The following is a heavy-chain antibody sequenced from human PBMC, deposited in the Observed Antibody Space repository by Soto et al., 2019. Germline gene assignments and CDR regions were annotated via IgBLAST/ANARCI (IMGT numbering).Heavy chain of an antibody. J-gene: IGHJ4*02. Sequence: QLQLQESGPGLVKPSETLSLTCTVSGGSISSSSYYWGWIRQPPGKGLAWIGSIYYSGSTYYNPSLKSRVTISVDTSKNQFSLKLSSVPAADTAVYYCARHGAYGSGSPLDYWGQGTLVTVSS. V-gene: IGHV4-39*01. D-gene: IGHD3-10*01. CDR3: ARHGAYGSGSPLDY. CDR2: IYYSGST. CDR1: GGSISSSSYY.